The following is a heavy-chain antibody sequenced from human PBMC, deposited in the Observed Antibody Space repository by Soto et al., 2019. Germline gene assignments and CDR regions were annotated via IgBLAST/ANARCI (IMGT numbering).Heavy chain of an antibody. V-gene: IGHV4-34*01. Sequence: XGTLSPTCAVYGGSFSGYYWSWIRQPPGKGLEWIGEINHSGSTNYNPSLKSRVTISVDTSKNQFSLKLSSVTAADTAVYYCARGPPVVVAATPFRWFDPWGQGTLVTVSS. J-gene: IGHJ5*02. CDR3: ARGPPVVVAATPFRWFDP. D-gene: IGHD2-15*01. CDR2: INHSGST. CDR1: GGSFSGYY.